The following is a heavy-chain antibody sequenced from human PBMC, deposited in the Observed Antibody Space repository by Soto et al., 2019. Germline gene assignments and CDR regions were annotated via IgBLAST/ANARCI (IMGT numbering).Heavy chain of an antibody. D-gene: IGHD6-19*01. CDR1: GFTFSDYY. CDR2: ISSSSSYT. CDR3: ARDGPTLAGSFDY. Sequence: GGSLRLSXAASGFTFSDYYMSWIRQAPGKGLEWVSYISSSSSYTNYADSVKGRFTISRDKAKNSLYLQMNSLRAEDTAVYYCARDGPTLAGSFDYWGQGALVTVSS. J-gene: IGHJ4*02. V-gene: IGHV3-11*06.